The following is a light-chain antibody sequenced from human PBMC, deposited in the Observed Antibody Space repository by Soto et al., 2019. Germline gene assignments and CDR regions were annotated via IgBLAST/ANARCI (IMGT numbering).Light chain of an antibody. J-gene: IGLJ2*01. CDR2: DVS. Sequence: QSALTQPDSVSGSPGQSITISCTGTSSDIGRYNYVSWYQHSPGKAPKLIIYDVSDRPSGVSNRFSGSKSGTTASLTISGLQAEDEADYYCGSYTSSDTMIFGGGTQLTVL. CDR3: GSYTSSDTMI. V-gene: IGLV2-14*03. CDR1: SSDIGRYNY.